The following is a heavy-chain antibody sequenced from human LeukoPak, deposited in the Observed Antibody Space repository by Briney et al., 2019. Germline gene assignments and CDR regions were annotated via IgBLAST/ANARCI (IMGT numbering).Heavy chain of an antibody. Sequence: GGSLRLSCAASGFSFSSYSMNWVRQAPGKGLEWVSYISSSSGTIYYADSVKGRFTISRDNAENSLYLQMNSLRDEDTAVYYCARDLNLYDSSGYYPRWGQGTLVTVSS. J-gene: IGHJ4*02. CDR2: ISSSSGTI. CDR1: GFSFSSYS. D-gene: IGHD3-22*01. V-gene: IGHV3-48*02. CDR3: ARDLNLYDSSGYYPR.